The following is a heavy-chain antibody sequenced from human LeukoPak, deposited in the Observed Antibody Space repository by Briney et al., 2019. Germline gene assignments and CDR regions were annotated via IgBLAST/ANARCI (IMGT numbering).Heavy chain of an antibody. Sequence: ASVKVSCKASGYTFTDYYIHWVRQAPGQGLEWMAWIDPNSGATNYAQKFQGRVTMTRDTSISTAYMELSRLRSDDTAVYYCAGAGGSGSYYLPGYWGQGTLVTVSS. CDR3: AGAGGSGSYYLPGY. D-gene: IGHD3-10*01. CDR1: GYTFTDYY. V-gene: IGHV1-2*02. J-gene: IGHJ4*02. CDR2: IDPNSGAT.